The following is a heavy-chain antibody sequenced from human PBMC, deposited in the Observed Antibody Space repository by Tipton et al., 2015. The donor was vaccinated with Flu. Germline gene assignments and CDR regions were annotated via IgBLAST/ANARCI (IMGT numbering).Heavy chain of an antibody. CDR2: VYQSGST. J-gene: IGHJ6*02. CDR3: ASFFRPCFTNCLDV. V-gene: IGHV4-39*07. D-gene: IGHD3-3*01. CDR1: GASVSSSAYY. Sequence: TLSLTCTVSGASVSSSAYYWAWVRQPPGKGLEWIGNVYQSGSTSHNPSLKSRVTISIDTSADLFFLKLKSVTAADTAVYFCASFFRPCFTNCLDVWGQGTTVTVS.